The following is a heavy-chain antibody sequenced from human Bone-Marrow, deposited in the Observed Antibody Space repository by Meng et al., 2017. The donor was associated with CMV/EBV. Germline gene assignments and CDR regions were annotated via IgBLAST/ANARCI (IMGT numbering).Heavy chain of an antibody. D-gene: IGHD5-18*01. J-gene: IGHJ5*02. CDR1: GFTFSSYA. CDR2: ISGSGGST. Sequence: GESLKISCAASGFTFSSYAMSWVRQAPGKGLEWVSAISGSGGSTYYADSVKGRFTISRDNAKNSLYLQMNSLRAEDTAVYYCARDGTRKFVDTAMVWGNNWFDPWGQGTRVTVSS. CDR3: ARDGTRKFVDTAMVWGNNWFDP. V-gene: IGHV3-23*01.